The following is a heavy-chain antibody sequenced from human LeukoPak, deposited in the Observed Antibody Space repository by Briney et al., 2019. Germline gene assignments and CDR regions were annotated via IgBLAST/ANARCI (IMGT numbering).Heavy chain of an antibody. D-gene: IGHD6-13*01. CDR1: GYTFTSYD. Sequence: ASVKVSCKASGYTFTSYDINWVRQATGQGLEWMGWMNPNSGNTGYAQKFQGRVTMTRNTSISTAYMELSSLRSEDTAVYYCAREQIAAAGTGDWFDPWGQGTLVTVSS. J-gene: IGHJ5*02. CDR3: AREQIAAAGTGDWFDP. V-gene: IGHV1-8*01. CDR2: MNPNSGNT.